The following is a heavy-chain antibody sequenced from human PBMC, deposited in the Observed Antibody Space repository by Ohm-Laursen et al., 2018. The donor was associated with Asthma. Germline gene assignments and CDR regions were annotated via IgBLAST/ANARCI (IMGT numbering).Heavy chain of an antibody. V-gene: IGHV1-69*13. Sequence: GASVKVSCNASGGTFSSYAISWVRQAPGQGLEWMGGIIPIFGTANYAQKFQGRVTITADESTSTAYMELSSLRSEDTAVYYCARESITYYDFWSGYYNDYWGQGTLVTVSS. D-gene: IGHD3-3*01. CDR3: ARESITYYDFWSGYYNDY. J-gene: IGHJ4*02. CDR2: IIPIFGTA. CDR1: GGTFSSYA.